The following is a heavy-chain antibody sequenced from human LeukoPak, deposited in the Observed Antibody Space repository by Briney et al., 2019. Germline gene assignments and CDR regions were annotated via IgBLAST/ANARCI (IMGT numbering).Heavy chain of an antibody. Sequence: SETLSLTCTVSGGSISSSSYYWGWIRQPPGKGLEWIGSIYYSGSTYYNPSLKSRVTISVDTSKNQFSLKLSSVTAADTAVYYCASKRAMVNAFDIWGQGTMVTVSS. CDR2: IYYSGST. CDR1: GGSISSSSYY. J-gene: IGHJ3*02. D-gene: IGHD5-18*01. V-gene: IGHV4-39*01. CDR3: ASKRAMVNAFDI.